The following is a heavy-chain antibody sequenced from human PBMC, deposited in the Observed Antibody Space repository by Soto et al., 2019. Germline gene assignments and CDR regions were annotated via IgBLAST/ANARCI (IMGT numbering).Heavy chain of an antibody. CDR1: GGSISSSSYY. D-gene: IGHD5-12*01. Sequence: SETLSLTCTVSGGSISSSSYYWGWIRQPPGKGLEWIGSIYYSGSTYYNPSLKSRVTISVDTSKNQFSLKLSSVTAADTAVYYCARVRVATNDFDYWGQGTLVTVSS. CDR3: ARVRVATNDFDY. J-gene: IGHJ4*02. V-gene: IGHV4-39*01. CDR2: IYYSGST.